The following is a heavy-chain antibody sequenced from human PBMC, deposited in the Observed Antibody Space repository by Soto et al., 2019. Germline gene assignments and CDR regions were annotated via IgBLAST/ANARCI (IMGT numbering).Heavy chain of an antibody. CDR1: GFTFNNYA. Sequence: EVQLLESGGGLVQPGGSLRLSCAASGFTFNNYAMTWVRQAPGKGLEWVSTISGSDDSTDYADSVKGRLTISRDNSKNAPYLQMSSLRAEDTALYYCVKDWTGDTCPGMDVWGQGTTVTVSS. V-gene: IGHV3-23*01. D-gene: IGHD2-8*02. CDR2: ISGSDDST. CDR3: VKDWTGDTCPGMDV. J-gene: IGHJ6*01.